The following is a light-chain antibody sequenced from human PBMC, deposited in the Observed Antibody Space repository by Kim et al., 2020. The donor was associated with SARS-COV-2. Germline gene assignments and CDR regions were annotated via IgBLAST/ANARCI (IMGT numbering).Light chain of an antibody. V-gene: IGLV3-1*01. J-gene: IGLJ3*02. CDR2: QDN. Sequence: SYELTQPPSVSVSPGQTASITCSGDKLGDKYACWYQQKPGQSPVLVIYQDNKRPSEIPERFSGSNSGNTATLTISGTQAMDEADYYCQACDSSTAWVFGGGTQLTVL. CDR3: QACDSSTAWV. CDR1: KLGDKY.